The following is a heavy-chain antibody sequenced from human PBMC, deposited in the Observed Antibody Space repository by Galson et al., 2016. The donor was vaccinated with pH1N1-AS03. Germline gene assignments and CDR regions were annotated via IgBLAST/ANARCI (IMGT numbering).Heavy chain of an antibody. J-gene: IGHJ4*02. CDR1: GIPFGDYA. Sequence: SLRLSCAVSGIPFGDYAVSWFRQPPGRGLEWVGFIGRKGFGGTGEYAASVKGRFTILRDESKNIAYLQMNSLKTDDTAVYYCSLEYLEFYFAYCGQGTLVTVSS. V-gene: IGHV3-49*03. CDR3: SLEYLEFYFAY. CDR2: IGRKGFGGTG. D-gene: IGHD1-20*01.